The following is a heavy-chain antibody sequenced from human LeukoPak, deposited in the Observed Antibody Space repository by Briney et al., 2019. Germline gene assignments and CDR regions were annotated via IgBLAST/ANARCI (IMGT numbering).Heavy chain of an antibody. CDR1: GYTFTSYG. J-gene: IGHJ4*02. CDR3: ARAGDYYDSSGYYSLDY. D-gene: IGHD3-22*01. V-gene: IGHV1-18*01. Sequence: ASVKVSCKASGYTFTSYGISWVRQAPGQGLEWMGWISAYNGNTNYAQKLQGRVTMTTDTSTSTAYMELRSLRSDDTAVYYCARAGDYYDSSGYYSLDYWGQGTLVTVSS. CDR2: ISAYNGNT.